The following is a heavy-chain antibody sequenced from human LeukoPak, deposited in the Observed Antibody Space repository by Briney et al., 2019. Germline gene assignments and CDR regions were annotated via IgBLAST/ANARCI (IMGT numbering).Heavy chain of an antibody. Sequence: ASVKVSCKVSGYTLTELSMHWVRQAPGKGLEWMGGFDPEDGETIYAQKFQGRVTMTEDTSTDTAYMELSSLRSEDTAVCYCATARSREGYCSGGSCYSIGYYFDYWGQGTLVTVSS. CDR2: FDPEDGET. J-gene: IGHJ4*02. CDR1: GYTLTELS. V-gene: IGHV1-24*01. CDR3: ATARSREGYCSGGSCYSIGYYFDY. D-gene: IGHD2-15*01.